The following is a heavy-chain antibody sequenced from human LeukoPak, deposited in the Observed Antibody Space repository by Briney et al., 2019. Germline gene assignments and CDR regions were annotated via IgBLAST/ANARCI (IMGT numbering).Heavy chain of an antibody. V-gene: IGHV4-34*01. CDR1: GGSFSGYY. Sequence: SETLSLTCAVYGGSFSGYYWSWIRQPPGKGLEWIGEINHSGSTNYNPSLKSRVTISVDTSKNQFSLKLSSVTAADTAVYYCARGVAVAGIGYYYYYYMEVRGKGTTVTVSS. CDR3: ARGVAVAGIGYYYYYYMEV. J-gene: IGHJ6*03. CDR2: INHSGST. D-gene: IGHD6-19*01.